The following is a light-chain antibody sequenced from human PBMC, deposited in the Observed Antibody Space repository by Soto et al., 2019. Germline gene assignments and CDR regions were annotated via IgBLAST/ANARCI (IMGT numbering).Light chain of an antibody. J-gene: IGKJ1*01. CDR1: QSVSSNF. CDR2: GAS. CDR3: QQYGSSSTWT. Sequence: IGFAQFPAPPSLSPGERATLSCRGRQSVSSNFLAWYQQKPGQAPRLLIYGASSRATGIPDRVSGSGSGTDFTLTISRLEPEDFAVYYCQQYGSSSTWTFGQGTKVDIK. V-gene: IGKV3-20*01.